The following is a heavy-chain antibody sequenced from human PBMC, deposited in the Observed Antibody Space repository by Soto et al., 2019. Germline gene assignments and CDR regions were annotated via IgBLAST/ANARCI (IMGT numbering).Heavy chain of an antibody. Sequence: QVQLVQSGAEVKKPGASVKVSCKASGDTFTDYYIHWVRQAPGQGLEWMGTVNPSGGHTTYAQHLLGRMNMTRDTSTSTLYMELTSLTSEHEAVYYCARGGHVVVVTAALDYWGQGTLVTVSS. D-gene: IGHD2-21*02. V-gene: IGHV1-46*01. CDR1: GDTFTDYY. CDR3: ARGGHVVVVTAALDY. J-gene: IGHJ4*02. CDR2: VNPSGGHT.